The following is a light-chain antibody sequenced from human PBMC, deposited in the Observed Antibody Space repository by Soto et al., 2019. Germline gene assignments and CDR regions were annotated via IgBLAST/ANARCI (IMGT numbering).Light chain of an antibody. J-gene: IGLJ1*01. CDR2: DVS. CDR1: SSDVGRFNY. Sequence: QSVLTQPRSVSGSPGQSVTISCTGTSSDVGRFNYVSWYQRHPGKAPKLIIYDVSKRPSGVPDRFSGSKSGNTASLTISGLQPEDEADYYCCSYVGNYIYVFGTGTKLTVL. CDR3: CSYVGNYIYV. V-gene: IGLV2-11*01.